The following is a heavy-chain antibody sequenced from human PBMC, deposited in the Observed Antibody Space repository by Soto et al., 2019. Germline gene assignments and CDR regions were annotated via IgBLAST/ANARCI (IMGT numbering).Heavy chain of an antibody. J-gene: IGHJ6*02. V-gene: IGHV4-34*01. CDR2: INQNGST. Sequence: SETLSLTCAIYGGSFRNYYWNWIRQPPGKGLEWMGKINQNGSTNYSPSLKSRLTISVDTSKNQFSLKLISVTAADTAVYFCGRGRGYSNAWGSYYSGMDVWGQGTTVTVSS. CDR1: GGSFRNYY. CDR3: GRGRGYSNAWGSYYSGMDV. D-gene: IGHD6-19*01.